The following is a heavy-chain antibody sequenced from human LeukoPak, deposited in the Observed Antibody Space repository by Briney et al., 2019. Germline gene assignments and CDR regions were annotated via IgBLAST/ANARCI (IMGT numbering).Heavy chain of an antibody. CDR2: ISPSGTST. CDR1: GFAFSGYS. CDR3: SRAEYSASTRKHSFDR. D-gene: IGHD5-12*01. V-gene: IGHV3-21*01. J-gene: IGHJ5*02. Sequence: PGGSLRLSCAASGFAFSGYSMNWVRQAPGKGLEWVSSISPSGTSTYYADSVKGRFSISRDNTKSSLYLQMNSLGADDTAVYFCSRAEYSASTRKHSFDRWGQGTLVTVSS.